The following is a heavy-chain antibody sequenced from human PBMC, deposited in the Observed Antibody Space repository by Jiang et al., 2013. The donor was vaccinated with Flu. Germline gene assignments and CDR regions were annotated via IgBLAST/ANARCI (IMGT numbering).Heavy chain of an antibody. CDR2: IFPGDSET. D-gene: IGHD6-13*01. Sequence: RKGLEWMGIIFPGDSETRYSPSFKGQVTISADESISTAYLQWSRLEASDTAMYYCARHPRFSSSWYIDSWGRGNPSHRLL. CDR3: ARHPRFSSSWYIDS. J-gene: IGHJ4*02. V-gene: IGHV5-51*01.